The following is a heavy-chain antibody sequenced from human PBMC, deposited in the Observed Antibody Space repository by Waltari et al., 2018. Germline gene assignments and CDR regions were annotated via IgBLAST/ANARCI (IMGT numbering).Heavy chain of an antibody. Sequence: EVQLVESGGGLVQPGGSLRLSCAASGFTVISNYISWVRQAPGKGLEWVSVIYSGGSTYYADSVKGRFTISRDNSKNTLYLQMNSLRAEDTAVYYCARGGSSWYPDSFDYWGQGTLVTVSS. CDR2: IYSGGST. D-gene: IGHD6-13*01. J-gene: IGHJ4*02. CDR1: GFTVISNY. CDR3: ARGGSSWYPDSFDY. V-gene: IGHV3-66*02.